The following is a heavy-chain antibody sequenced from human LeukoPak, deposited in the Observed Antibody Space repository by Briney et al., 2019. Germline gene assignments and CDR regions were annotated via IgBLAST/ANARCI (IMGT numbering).Heavy chain of an antibody. Sequence: SQTLSLTCTVSGGSISSHYWSWIRQPPGKGLECIGYIYNSGSTNYNPSLKSRVSISVDTSKNQFSLKLSSVTAADTAVYYCARSAIDAFDIWGQGTMVTVSS. CDR1: GGSISSHY. D-gene: IGHD6-25*01. J-gene: IGHJ3*02. V-gene: IGHV4-59*08. CDR2: IYNSGST. CDR3: ARSAIDAFDI.